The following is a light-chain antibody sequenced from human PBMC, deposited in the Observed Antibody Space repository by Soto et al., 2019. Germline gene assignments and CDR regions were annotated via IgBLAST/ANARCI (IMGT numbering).Light chain of an antibody. Sequence: DIQMTQSPSSVSASVGDRVTITCRASQVISSWFAWYQQNPGKAPNFLIYDASSLQSGVPSRFSASGSGTNFTLTISSLQPEDFAPDYCQQAYSFPITFGQGTRLEIK. CDR2: DAS. J-gene: IGKJ5*01. V-gene: IGKV1-12*01. CDR3: QQAYSFPIT. CDR1: QVISSW.